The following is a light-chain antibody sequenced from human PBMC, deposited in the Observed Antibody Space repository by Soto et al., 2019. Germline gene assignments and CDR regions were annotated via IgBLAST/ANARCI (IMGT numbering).Light chain of an antibody. CDR1: QSISTF. Sequence: DIPMTQSPSSLSASVGDRVSVTCRASQSISTFLNWYQQRPGEAPKLLIYAASSLQSGVPSRFSGSGSGADFTLTIGSLQPEDFATYYCQQSYTTPRTFGQGTEVEVK. J-gene: IGKJ1*01. CDR3: QQSYTTPRT. V-gene: IGKV1-39*01. CDR2: AAS.